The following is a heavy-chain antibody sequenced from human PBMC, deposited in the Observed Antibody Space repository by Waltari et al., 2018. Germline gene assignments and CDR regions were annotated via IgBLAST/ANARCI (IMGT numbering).Heavy chain of an antibody. CDR2: IYTSGST. Sequence: QVQLQESGPGLVKPSQTLSLTCPVSGGSMSSGSHYWSWIRQPAGKGLEWIGRIYTSGSTNYNPSLKSRVTISVDTSKNQFSLKLSSVTAADTAVYYCARSYDFWSGYYPDAFDIWGQGTMVTVSS. CDR1: GGSMSSGSHY. J-gene: IGHJ3*02. V-gene: IGHV4-61*02. CDR3: ARSYDFWSGYYPDAFDI. D-gene: IGHD3-3*01.